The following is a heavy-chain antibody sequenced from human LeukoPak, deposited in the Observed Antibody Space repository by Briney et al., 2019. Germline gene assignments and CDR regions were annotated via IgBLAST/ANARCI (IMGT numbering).Heavy chain of an antibody. D-gene: IGHD2-2*01. V-gene: IGHV3-33*08. Sequence: LPGGSLRLSCAASGFTFSSYGMHWVRQAPGKGLEWVAVIWYDGSNKYYADSVKGRFTISRDNSKNTLYLQMNSLRAEDTAVYYCARDRTDIVVVPAAPEGYWGQGTLVTVSS. CDR1: GFTFSSYG. CDR2: IWYDGSNK. CDR3: ARDRTDIVVVPAAPEGY. J-gene: IGHJ4*02.